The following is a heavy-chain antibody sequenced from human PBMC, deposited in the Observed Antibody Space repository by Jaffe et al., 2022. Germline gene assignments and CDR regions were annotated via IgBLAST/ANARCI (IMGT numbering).Heavy chain of an antibody. CDR1: GYTFTSYY. CDR2: INPSGGST. V-gene: IGHV1-46*01. D-gene: IGHD2-15*01. J-gene: IGHJ4*02. Sequence: QVQLVQSGAEVKKPGASVKVSCKASGYTFTSYYMHWVRQAPGQGLEWMGIINPSGGSTSYAQKFQGRVTMTRDTSTSTVYMELSSLRSEDTAVYYCARVPSSGGSWGYFDYWGQGTLVTVSS. CDR3: ARVPSSGGSWGYFDY.